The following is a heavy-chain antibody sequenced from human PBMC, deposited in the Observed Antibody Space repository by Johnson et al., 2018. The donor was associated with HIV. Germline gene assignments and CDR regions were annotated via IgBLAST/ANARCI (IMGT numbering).Heavy chain of an antibody. V-gene: IGHV3-30-3*01. CDR1: GFTFSRFA. J-gene: IGHJ3*02. Sequence: QVQLVESGGDVVQPERSLRLSCATSGFTFSRFAMPWVRQAPGKGLEWVACVSYDGSSKYYAASVKGRFIISRENAKNSLYLQMNSLRAGDTAVYYCARGGSRTTIFGVDINLGGFDIWGQGTRVTVSS. CDR2: VSYDGSSK. CDR3: ARGGSRTTIFGVDINLGGFDI. D-gene: IGHD3-3*01.